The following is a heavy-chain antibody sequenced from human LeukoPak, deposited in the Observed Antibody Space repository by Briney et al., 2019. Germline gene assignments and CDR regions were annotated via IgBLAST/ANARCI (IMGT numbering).Heavy chain of an antibody. Sequence: SETLSLTCTVSGGSISSYYWSWIRQPPGKGLEWIGYIYYSGSTNYNPSLKSRVTISVDTSKNQFSLKLSSVTAADTAVYYCAGIGAAAGTGGFDYWGQGTLVTVSS. CDR2: IYYSGST. D-gene: IGHD6-13*01. V-gene: IGHV4-59*08. CDR1: GGSISSYY. CDR3: AGIGAAAGTGGFDY. J-gene: IGHJ4*02.